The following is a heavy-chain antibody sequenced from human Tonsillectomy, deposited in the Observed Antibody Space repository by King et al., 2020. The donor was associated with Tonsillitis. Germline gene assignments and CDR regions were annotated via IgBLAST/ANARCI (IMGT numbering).Heavy chain of an antibody. CDR3: ARVIATVTTFWYFDL. J-gene: IGHJ2*01. Sequence: VQLVESGGGLVKPGGSLRLSCAASGFTFSSYSMNWVRQAPGKGLEWDSSISSSSSYIYYADSVKGRFTISRDNAKNSLYLQMNSLRAEDTAVYYCARVIATVTTFWYFDLWGRGTLVTVSS. V-gene: IGHV3-21*01. CDR2: ISSSSSYI. CDR1: GFTFSSYS. D-gene: IGHD4-11*01.